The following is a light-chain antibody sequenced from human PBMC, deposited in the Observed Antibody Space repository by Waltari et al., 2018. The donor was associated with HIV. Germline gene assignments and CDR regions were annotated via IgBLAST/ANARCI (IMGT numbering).Light chain of an antibody. CDR1: ISNIGSSNH. V-gene: IGLV2-14*01. CDR3: SSYTVTSFYL. Sequence: LTQPASVSASPGQSITISCAGTISNIGSSNHVSWYQHLPGEAPRLIIYDVDNRPSGVSDLFSGSKSANTAYLTISGLQAEDEADYFCSSYTVTSFYLFGTGTKVTVL. CDR2: DVD. J-gene: IGLJ1*01.